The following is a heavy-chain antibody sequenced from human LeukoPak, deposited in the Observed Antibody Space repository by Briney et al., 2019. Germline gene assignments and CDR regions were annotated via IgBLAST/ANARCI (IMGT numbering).Heavy chain of an antibody. Sequence: ASVKVSCKASGYTFPNYDINWVRQATGQGLEGMGWMNFNRGNTGYAQKFQGRVTMTRKTAISTVYMELSNLKSEDTAIYYCAKVGLGNTAIHIWGQGTMVTVSS. V-gene: IGHV1-8*01. CDR3: AKVGLGNTAIHI. D-gene: IGHD5-18*01. CDR2: MNFNRGNT. CDR1: GYTFPNYD. J-gene: IGHJ3*02.